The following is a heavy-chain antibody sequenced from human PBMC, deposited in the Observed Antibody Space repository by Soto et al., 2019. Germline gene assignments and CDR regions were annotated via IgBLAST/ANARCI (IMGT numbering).Heavy chain of an antibody. J-gene: IGHJ4*02. CDR1: GGSISSYY. Sequence: QVQLQESGPGLVKPSETLSLTCTVSGGSISSYYWSWIRQPPGTGLEWIGYIYYSGSTNYNPSLKSRVTISVDTSKNQFSLKLSSVTAADTAVYYCARGVITGTVVFDYWGQGTLVTVSS. D-gene: IGHD1-20*01. CDR3: ARGVITGTVVFDY. CDR2: IYYSGST. V-gene: IGHV4-59*01.